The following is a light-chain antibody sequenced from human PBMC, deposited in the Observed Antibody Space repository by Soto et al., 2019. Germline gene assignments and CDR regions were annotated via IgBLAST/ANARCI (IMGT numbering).Light chain of an antibody. Sequence: DVVMTQSPLSLPVTLGQPASISCRSSQSLAYIDGNTYLNWFQQRPGQSPRRLIYKVSNRDSGVPDRFSGNGSGTDSTLKFRRVEAEDVGLYYCWQGTHGPPYTFGQGTKLDIK. CDR3: WQGTHGPPYT. J-gene: IGKJ2*01. CDR1: QSLAYIDGNTY. V-gene: IGKV2-30*01. CDR2: KVS.